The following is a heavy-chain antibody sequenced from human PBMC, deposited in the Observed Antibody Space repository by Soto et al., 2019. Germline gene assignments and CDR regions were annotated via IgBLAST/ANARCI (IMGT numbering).Heavy chain of an antibody. Sequence: SVKVSCKASGGTFSSYAISWVRQAPGQGLEWMGGIIPIFGTANYAQKFQGRVTITADESTSTAYMELSSLRSEDTAVYYCARAPKYSSSWYSSNYYYYGMDVWGQGTTVTVSS. D-gene: IGHD6-13*01. J-gene: IGHJ6*02. CDR1: GGTFSSYA. CDR2: IIPIFGTA. CDR3: ARAPKYSSSWYSSNYYYYGMDV. V-gene: IGHV1-69*13.